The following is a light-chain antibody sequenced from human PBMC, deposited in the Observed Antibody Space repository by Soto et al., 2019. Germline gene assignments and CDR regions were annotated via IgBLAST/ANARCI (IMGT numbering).Light chain of an antibody. CDR3: QQYNNWPPWT. J-gene: IGKJ1*01. Sequence: EIVMTQSAATLSVSPGERVTLSCRASQSVSSNLAWYQQKPGQAPRLLIYGASTRATGIPARFSGSGSGTEFTLTISSLQSEDFAVYYCQQYNNWPPWTFGQGTKVDIK. V-gene: IGKV3-15*01. CDR2: GAS. CDR1: QSVSSN.